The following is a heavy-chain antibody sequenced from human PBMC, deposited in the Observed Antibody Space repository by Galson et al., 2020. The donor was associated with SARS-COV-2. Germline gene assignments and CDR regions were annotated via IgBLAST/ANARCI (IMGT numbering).Heavy chain of an antibody. CDR3: ARDGQSSSGWAFDY. J-gene: IGHJ4*02. Sequence: GGSLRLSCAASGFTFSSHAIHWVRQAPGKGLEWVAQIFYDGSEKYYGDSVKGRFTISRDSSKNMVYLQMNNLKVDDTAVYYCARDGQSSSGWAFDYWGQGTLVTVSS. D-gene: IGHD6-19*01. CDR2: IFYDGSEK. V-gene: IGHV3-33*01. CDR1: GFTFSSHA.